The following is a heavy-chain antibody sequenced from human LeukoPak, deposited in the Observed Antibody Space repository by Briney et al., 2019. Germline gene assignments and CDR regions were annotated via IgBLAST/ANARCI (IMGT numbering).Heavy chain of an antibody. J-gene: IGHJ3*02. D-gene: IGHD3-10*01. V-gene: IGHV3-30*02. CDR3: ARKGNAFDI. Sequence: GGSLRLSCAASGFTFNTYGMHWVRQAPGKGLEWVAFIRYDGSNKYYADSVKGRFTISRDNSKNTLYLQMNSLRVEDTAVYYCARKGNAFDIWGQGTMVTVSS. CDR1: GFTFNTYG. CDR2: IRYDGSNK.